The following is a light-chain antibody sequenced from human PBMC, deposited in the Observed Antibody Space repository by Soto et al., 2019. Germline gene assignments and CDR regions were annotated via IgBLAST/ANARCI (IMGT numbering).Light chain of an antibody. J-gene: IGLJ1*01. V-gene: IGLV2-14*03. CDR2: DVT. Sequence: QSALTQSDSVSASLGESITISCTGTNTDIGGYNYVSWYLQHPGKAPKLVIYDVTSRPSGIPNRFSGSKSGFTASLTISGLQAEDDAHYFCSSYRAYRPREVFGSGT. CDR1: NTDIGGYNY. CDR3: SSYRAYRPREV.